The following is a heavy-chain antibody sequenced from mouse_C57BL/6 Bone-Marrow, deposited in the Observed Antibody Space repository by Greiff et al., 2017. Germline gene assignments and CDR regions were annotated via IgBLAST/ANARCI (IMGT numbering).Heavy chain of an antibody. V-gene: IGHV1-61*01. Sequence: QVQLQQPGAELVRPGSSVKLSCKASGYTFTSYWMDWVKQRPGRGLEWIGNIYPSDSETHYNQKFKDKATLTVDKSSSTAYLQLSSLTSEDSAVYYCAREGEYFDVWGTGTTVTVSS. CDR1: GYTFTSYW. CDR2: IYPSDSET. CDR3: AREGEYFDV. J-gene: IGHJ1*03.